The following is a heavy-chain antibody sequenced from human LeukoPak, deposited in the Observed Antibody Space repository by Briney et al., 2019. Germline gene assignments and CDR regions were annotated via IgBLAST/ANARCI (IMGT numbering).Heavy chain of an antibody. CDR2: IKQDGTEK. J-gene: IGHJ4*02. D-gene: IGHD2-2*02. CDR3: TRGRYNDY. Sequence: GGSLRLSCAASGFTFSGYWTTWVRQAPGKGLEWVANIKQDGTEKYYVDSVKGRFSISRDNAKNSLNLQMNSLRDEDTAVYYCTRGRYNDYWGQGTLVTVSS. V-gene: IGHV3-7*01. CDR1: GFTFSGYW.